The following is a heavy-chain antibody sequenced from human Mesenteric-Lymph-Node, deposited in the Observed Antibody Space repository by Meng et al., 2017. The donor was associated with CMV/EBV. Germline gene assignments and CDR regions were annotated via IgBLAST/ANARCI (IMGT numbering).Heavy chain of an antibody. Sequence: GESLKISCAASGFTVSSNYMSWVRQAPGKGLEWVSVIYSGGSTYYADSVKGRFTISRDNAKNSLYLQMNSLRAEDTAVYYCARVLSDAFDIWGQGTMVTVSS. V-gene: IGHV3-66*01. CDR3: ARVLSDAFDI. J-gene: IGHJ3*02. CDR2: IYSGGST. D-gene: IGHD2/OR15-2a*01. CDR1: GFTVSSNY.